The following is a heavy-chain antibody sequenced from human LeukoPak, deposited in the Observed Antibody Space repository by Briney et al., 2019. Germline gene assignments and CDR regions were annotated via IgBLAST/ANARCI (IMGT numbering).Heavy chain of an antibody. Sequence: GGSLRLSCVASGFTFNNYWISWVRQAPGKGLEWVANIKGDGSEKWYVDSVKGRFTISRDNAKNSLYLQMNFLRAEDTAVYYCERDFGGYWGQGTLVTVSS. J-gene: IGHJ4*02. V-gene: IGHV3-7*05. CDR3: ERDFGGY. D-gene: IGHD3-16*01. CDR2: IKGDGSEK. CDR1: GFTFNNYW.